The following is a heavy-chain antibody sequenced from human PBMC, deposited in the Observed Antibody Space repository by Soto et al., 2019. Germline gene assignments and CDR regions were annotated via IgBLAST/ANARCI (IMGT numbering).Heavy chain of an antibody. CDR3: ARGPPNRS. CDR1: GGSIGTYY. Sequence: SETLSLTCTVSGGSIGTYYWSWIRQPPGKGLEWIGYIYYRGNTDYNPSLKSRVTISLDTPKNQFSLKLSSVTAADTAVYYCARGPPNRSWGQGTLVTVAS. J-gene: IGHJ4*02. V-gene: IGHV4-59*08. CDR2: IYYRGNT.